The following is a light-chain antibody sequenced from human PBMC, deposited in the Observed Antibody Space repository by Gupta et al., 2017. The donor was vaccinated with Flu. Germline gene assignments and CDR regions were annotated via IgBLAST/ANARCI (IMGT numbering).Light chain of an antibody. CDR2: EVT. CDR1: SNDVGGYNY. V-gene: IGLV2-14*01. Sequence: QSALTQPASVFGSPGQSITISCTGTSNDVGGYNYVSWYQQYAGKAPKLIIYEVTNRPSGVSNRFSGSKSGNTASLTISGLQAEDEGDYYCSSSTASGAPVLFGGGTKLTVL. CDR3: SSSTASGAPVL. J-gene: IGLJ3*02.